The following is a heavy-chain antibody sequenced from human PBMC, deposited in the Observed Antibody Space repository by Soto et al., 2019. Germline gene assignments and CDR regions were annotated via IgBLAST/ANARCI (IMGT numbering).Heavy chain of an antibody. CDR2: ILPVSAPP. J-gene: IGHJ4*02. CDR3: ATDSNYDVSNSF. CDR1: GGTLNNSA. D-gene: IGHD3-3*01. Sequence: SVKVSCKASGGTLNNSAINWVRQAPGQGLEWMGGILPVSAPPDYAQKFQGRVSITADHSTSTVYMELSRLKSDDTAVYFCATDSNYDVSNSFWGQGTLVTVSS. V-gene: IGHV1-69*13.